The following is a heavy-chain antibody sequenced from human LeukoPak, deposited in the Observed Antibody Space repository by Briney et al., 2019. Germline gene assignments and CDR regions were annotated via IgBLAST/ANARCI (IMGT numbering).Heavy chain of an antibody. V-gene: IGHV3-7*01. Sequence: GGSLRLSCAASGFTFSSYWMSWVRQAPGKGLEWVANIKQGGSEKYYVDSVKGRFTISRDNAKNSLYLQMNSLRAEDTAVYYCASASSSGPYYFDYWGQGTLVTVSS. J-gene: IGHJ4*02. CDR3: ASASSSGPYYFDY. D-gene: IGHD6-19*01. CDR1: GFTFSSYW. CDR2: IKQGGSEK.